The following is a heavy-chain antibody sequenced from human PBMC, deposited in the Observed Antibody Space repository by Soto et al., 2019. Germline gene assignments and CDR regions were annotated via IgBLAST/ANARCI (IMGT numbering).Heavy chain of an antibody. J-gene: IGHJ4*02. V-gene: IGHV3-33*01. D-gene: IGHD3-22*01. CDR1: GFTFSSYG. CDR2: IWYDGSNK. CDR3: AREARAYYYDSGGSHIDY. Sequence: QVQLVESGGGVVQPGRSLRLSCAASGFTFSSYGMHWVRQAPGKGLEWVAVIWYDGSNKYYADSVKGRFTISRDNSKNTLYLQMNSRRAKDTAVYYCAREARAYYYDSGGSHIDYWGQGTLVTVSS.